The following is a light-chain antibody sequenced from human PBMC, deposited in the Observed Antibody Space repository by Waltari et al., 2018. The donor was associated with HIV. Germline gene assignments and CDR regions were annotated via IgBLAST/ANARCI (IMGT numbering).Light chain of an antibody. CDR1: QSIDNF. V-gene: IGKV1-39*01. CDR2: GAC. CDR3: QQSYTTRWT. Sequence: DIQMTQPPSPLSAYVGDRVTITCRASQSIDNFLNWDQQKPGKAPKLLIYGACRLQSGVPSRFSGSGSGTDFTLTVNSQQPEDFATYYCQQSYTTRWTFGLGTKVEMK. J-gene: IGKJ1*01.